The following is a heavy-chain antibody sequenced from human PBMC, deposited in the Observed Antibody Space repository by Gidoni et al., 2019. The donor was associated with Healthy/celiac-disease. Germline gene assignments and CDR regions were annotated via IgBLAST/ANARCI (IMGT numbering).Heavy chain of an antibody. CDR1: GGSISSYY. CDR2: IYYSGST. CDR3: ARGDGGPDAFDI. D-gene: IGHD3-16*01. J-gene: IGHJ3*02. V-gene: IGHV4-59*01. Sequence: QVQLQESGPGLVKPSETLSLTCTVSGGSISSYYWSWIRQPPGKGLEWIGYIYYSGSTNYNPSLKSRVTISVDTSKNQFSLKLSSVTAADTAVYYCARGDGGPDAFDIWGQGTMVTVSS.